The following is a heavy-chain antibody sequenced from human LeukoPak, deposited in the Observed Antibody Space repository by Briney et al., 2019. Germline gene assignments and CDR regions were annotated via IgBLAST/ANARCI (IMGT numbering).Heavy chain of an antibody. CDR2: IYYSGST. J-gene: IGHJ3*02. V-gene: IGHV4-39*01. CDR3: ARQSYYDSSGYDKDDAFDI. D-gene: IGHD3-22*01. CDR1: GGSISSKSYL. Sequence: LETLSLTCTVSGGSISSKSYLWAWIRQPPGKRLEWIGIIYYSGSTYYNPSLKSRVTISGDTAKNQFSLKLSSVDAADTAVYYCARQSYYDSSGYDKDDAFDIWGQGTKVTVSS.